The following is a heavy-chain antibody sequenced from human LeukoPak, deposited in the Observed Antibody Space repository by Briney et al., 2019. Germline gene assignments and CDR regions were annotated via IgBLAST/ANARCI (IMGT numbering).Heavy chain of an antibody. CDR1: GFTFSSYA. V-gene: IGHV3-23*01. D-gene: IGHD1-26*01. CDR2: ISGSGGSA. Sequence: GGSLRLSCAASGFTFSSYAMSWVRQAPGKGLEWVSAISGSGGSAYYADSVKGPFTISRDNSKNTLYLQMNSLRAEDTAVYYCAKGRSYHPFDYWGQGTLVTVSS. CDR3: AKGRSYHPFDY. J-gene: IGHJ4*02.